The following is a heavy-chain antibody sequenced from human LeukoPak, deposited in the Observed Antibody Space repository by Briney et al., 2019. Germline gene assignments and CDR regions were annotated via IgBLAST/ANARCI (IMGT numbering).Heavy chain of an antibody. CDR1: GYSISSGYY. D-gene: IGHD3-3*01. J-gene: IGHJ5*02. Sequence: SETLSLTCAVSGYSISSGYYWGWIRPPPGEGLEWIGSIYHSGSTQDSTAHKSRVSISVHTSKHQLSLKLSSVTAADTAVYYCARHRVGSGDTYYDLWSGYSGFDPWGQGTLVTVSS. V-gene: IGHV4-38-2*01. CDR3: ARHRVGSGDTYYDLWSGYSGFDP. CDR2: IYHSGST.